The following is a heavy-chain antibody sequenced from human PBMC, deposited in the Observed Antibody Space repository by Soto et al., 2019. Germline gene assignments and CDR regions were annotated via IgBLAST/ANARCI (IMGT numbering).Heavy chain of an antibody. CDR3: AKVLFLETAGYYYYSGMDV. Sequence: GGSLRLSCAASGFTFSSYGMHWVRQAPGKRLEWVAVISYDGSNKYYADSVKGRFTISRDNSKNTLYLQMNSLRAEDTAVYYFAKVLFLETAGYYYYSGMDVWGQGTTVTVSS. J-gene: IGHJ6*02. V-gene: IGHV3-30*18. D-gene: IGHD2-21*02. CDR2: ISYDGSNK. CDR1: GFTFSSYG.